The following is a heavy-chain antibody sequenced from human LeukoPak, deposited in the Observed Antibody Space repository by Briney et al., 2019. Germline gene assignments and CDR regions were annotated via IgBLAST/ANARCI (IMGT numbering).Heavy chain of an antibody. D-gene: IGHD4-11*01. Sequence: SETLSLTCTVSGGSITSYYWSWIRQPPGKGLEWIGYIYNSGSTNYNPSLKSRGTISVDTTKIQFSLKLSSVTAADTAVYYCARLYSSSLGRVFDYWGQGTLVTVSS. CDR3: ARLYSSSLGRVFDY. V-gene: IGHV4-59*01. CDR2: IYNSGST. CDR1: GGSITSYY. J-gene: IGHJ4*02.